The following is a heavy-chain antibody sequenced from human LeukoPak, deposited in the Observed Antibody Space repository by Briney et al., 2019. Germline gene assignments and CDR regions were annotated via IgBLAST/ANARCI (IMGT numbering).Heavy chain of an antibody. CDR1: GGSISSSSYY. Sequence: SETLSLTCTVSGGSISSSSYYWDWIRQPPGKGLEWIGTIYSSGSTYYNPSLKSRVTISVDASKNHFSLKLSSVTAADTAVYYCARPHPYYTSGWPYALDIWGQGTMVTVSS. V-gene: IGHV4-39*02. J-gene: IGHJ3*02. D-gene: IGHD6-19*01. CDR3: ARPHPYYTSGWPYALDI. CDR2: IYSSGST.